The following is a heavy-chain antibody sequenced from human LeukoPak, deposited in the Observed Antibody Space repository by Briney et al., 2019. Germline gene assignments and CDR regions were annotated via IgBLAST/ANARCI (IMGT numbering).Heavy chain of an antibody. V-gene: IGHV4/OR15-8*02. J-gene: IGHJ4*02. CDR2: MHLDGET. D-gene: IGHD6-6*01. CDR3: ATASSKSLPN. Sequence: PSETLSLTCAISGGSISSSNWWSWVHQPPKEGLEWIGEMHLDGETHHNPSLKSRLTISIDKSNNQLSLTLTSVTAADTAVYYCATASSKSLPNWGQGALVTVSS. CDR1: GGSISSSNW.